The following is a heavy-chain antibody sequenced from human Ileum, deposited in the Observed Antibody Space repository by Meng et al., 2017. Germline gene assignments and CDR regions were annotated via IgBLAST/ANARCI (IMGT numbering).Heavy chain of an antibody. CDR3: ARAVGFDRYYDSRWGYLDY. CDR2: INPNSGGT. D-gene: IGHD3-22*01. Sequence: ASVKVSCKASGYTFTGYYMHWVRQAPGQGLEWMGWINPNSGGTNYAQKFQGRVTMTRDTSISTAYMELSRLRSDDTAVYYCARAVGFDRYYDSRWGYLDYWGQGTLVTVSS. CDR1: GYTFTGYY. V-gene: IGHV1-2*02. J-gene: IGHJ4*02.